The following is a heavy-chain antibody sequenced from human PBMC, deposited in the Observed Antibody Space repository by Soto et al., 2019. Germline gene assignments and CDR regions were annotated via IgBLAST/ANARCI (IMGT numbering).Heavy chain of an antibody. CDR1: GDSVTNYF. V-gene: IGHV4-59*02. D-gene: IGHD2-8*01. J-gene: IGHJ4*02. CDR3: ARDPGYCTNGVCPIFDF. CDR2: MYHGGRT. Sequence: TLSLTCTVSGDSVTNYFWSGMRQPPGKGLEWIGHMYHGGRTNYSPSLKSRVTMSLDSSRNQFSLNLSSVTAADTAVYFCARDPGYCTNGVCPIFDFWGQGLLVTVSS.